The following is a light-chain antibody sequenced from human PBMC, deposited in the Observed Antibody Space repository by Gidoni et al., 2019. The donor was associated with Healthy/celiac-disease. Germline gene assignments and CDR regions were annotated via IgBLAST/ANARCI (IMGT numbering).Light chain of an antibody. CDR3: QQYGSSPPRIT. J-gene: IGKJ4*01. CDR2: GAS. V-gene: IGKV3-20*01. CDR1: QSVSSSY. Sequence: EIVLKQSPGTLSLSPGERATLSCRASQSVSSSYLAWYQQKPGQAPRLLIYGASSRATGIPDRFSGSGSGTDFTLTISRLEPEDFAVYYCQQYGSSPPRITFGGGTKVEIK.